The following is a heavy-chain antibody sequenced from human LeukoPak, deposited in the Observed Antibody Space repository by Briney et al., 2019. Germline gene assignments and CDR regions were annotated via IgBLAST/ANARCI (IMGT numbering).Heavy chain of an antibody. J-gene: IGHJ4*02. CDR2: ISGSGSNT. D-gene: IGHD1-26*01. Sequence: GGSLKLSCAASGFSFSTCAMNWVRQAPGKGLEWVSAISGSGSNTYYADSVKGRFTISRDNSANTLYLQMNSLRAEDTALYYCAKHSGSYFIYYVDSWGQGTLVTVSS. CDR3: AKHSGSYFIYYVDS. V-gene: IGHV3-23*01. CDR1: GFSFSTCA.